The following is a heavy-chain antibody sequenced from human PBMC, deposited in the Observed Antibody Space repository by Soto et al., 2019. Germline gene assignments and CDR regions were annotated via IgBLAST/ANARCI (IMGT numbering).Heavy chain of an antibody. CDR3: AVSRGWWSFDY. Sequence: QVQLVQSRAEVKKPGASVKISCEASGYTFTSFDMHWVRQAPGLSLELMGRVNAANGNAKYSQNFQGRVTITGDTSASTGYMELSSLRSEDTAVYYCAVSRGWWSFDYWGQGTLLTVSS. CDR1: GYTFTSFD. J-gene: IGHJ4*02. D-gene: IGHD6-19*01. V-gene: IGHV1-3*01. CDR2: VNAANGNA.